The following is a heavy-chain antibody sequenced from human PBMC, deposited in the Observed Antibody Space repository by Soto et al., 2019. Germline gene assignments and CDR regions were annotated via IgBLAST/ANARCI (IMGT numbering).Heavy chain of an antibody. CDR2: IYYSGST. J-gene: IGHJ5*02. D-gene: IGHD2-2*01. V-gene: IGHV4-59*08. Sequence: QVQLQESGPGLVKPSETLSLTCTVSGGSISSYYWSWIRQPPGKGLEWMGYIYYSGSTNYTPSLKSRVTISVDTYKNQFSLKLSSVTAADTAVYYCARSYCSNTSCYAGWFDPWGQGTLVTVSS. CDR1: GGSISSYY. CDR3: ARSYCSNTSCYAGWFDP.